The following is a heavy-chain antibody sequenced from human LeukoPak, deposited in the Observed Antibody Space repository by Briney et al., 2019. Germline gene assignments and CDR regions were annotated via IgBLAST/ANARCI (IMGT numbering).Heavy chain of an antibody. J-gene: IGHJ6*02. CDR3: ARSSSSWYPDYYYGMDV. CDR2: INHSGST. V-gene: IGHV4-34*01. D-gene: IGHD6-13*01. Sequence: SETLSLTCAVYGGSFSGYYWSWIRQPPGKGLEWIGEINHSGSTNYNPSLKSRVTISVDTSKNQFSLKLSSVTAADTAVYYCARSSSSWYPDYYYGMDVWGQGTTVTVSS. CDR1: GGSFSGYY.